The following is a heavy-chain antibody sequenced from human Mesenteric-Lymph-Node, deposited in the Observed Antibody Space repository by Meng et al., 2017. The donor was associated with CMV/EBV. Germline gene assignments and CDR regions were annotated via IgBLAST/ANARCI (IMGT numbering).Heavy chain of an antibody. V-gene: IGHV4-34*01. D-gene: IGHD3-10*01. Sequence: GSLRLSCGVYGASLSGYSWNWIRQAPGQGLEWIGEFNHGGGTKYNPSLKSRVTISVDTSKNQFSLKLSSVTAADTAVYYCARFQFSPGFLDYWGQGTLVTVSS. CDR3: ARFQFSPGFLDY. J-gene: IGHJ4*02. CDR1: GASLSGYS. CDR2: FNHGGGT.